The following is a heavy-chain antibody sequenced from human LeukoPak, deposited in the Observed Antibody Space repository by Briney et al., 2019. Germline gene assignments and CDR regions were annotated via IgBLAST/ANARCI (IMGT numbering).Heavy chain of an antibody. CDR2: ISSSSSYI. D-gene: IGHD6-13*01. J-gene: IGHJ6*02. V-gene: IGHV3-21*01. CDR3: ARDRIAAADFYNYYGMDV. Sequence: GGSLRLSCAASGFTFSSYSMNWVRQAPGKGLEWVSSISSSSSYIYYADSVKGRFTISRDNAKNSLYLQMNSLRAEDTAVYYCARDRIAAADFYNYYGMDVWGQGTTVTVSS. CDR1: GFTFSSYS.